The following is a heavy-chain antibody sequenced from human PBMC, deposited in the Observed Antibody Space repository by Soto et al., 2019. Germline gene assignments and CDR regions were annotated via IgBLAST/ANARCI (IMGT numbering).Heavy chain of an antibody. V-gene: IGHV3-9*01. CDR1: GXTFDDYS. Sequence: SLRLSCAASGXTFDDYSMHWVRQAPGKGLEWVSGISWNSGSIGYADSVKGRFNISRENAKNSLYLQMNSLRAEDTALYYCAKDMRRYSYGRNWFDPWGQGTLVTVSS. CDR3: AKDMRRYSYGRNWFDP. CDR2: ISWNSGSI. D-gene: IGHD5-18*01. J-gene: IGHJ5*02.